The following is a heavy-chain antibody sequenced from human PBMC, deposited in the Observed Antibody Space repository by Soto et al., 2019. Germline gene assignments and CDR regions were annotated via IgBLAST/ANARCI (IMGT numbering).Heavy chain of an antibody. CDR3: ARFVYDSSGYFDY. Sequence: PSETLSLTCTVSGGSISSGGYYWSWIRQHPGKGLEWIGYIYYNGSTYYNPSLKSRVTISVDTSKNQFSLKLSSVTAADTAVYYCARFVYDSSGYFDYWGQGTLVTVSS. CDR1: GGSISSGGYY. J-gene: IGHJ4*02. CDR2: IYYNGST. D-gene: IGHD3-22*01. V-gene: IGHV4-31*03.